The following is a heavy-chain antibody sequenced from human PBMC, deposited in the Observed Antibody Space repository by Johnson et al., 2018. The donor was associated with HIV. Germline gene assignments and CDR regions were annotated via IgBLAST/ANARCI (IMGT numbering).Heavy chain of an antibody. J-gene: IGHJ3*02. CDR3: ARAYNYPI. V-gene: IGHV3-30*02. Sequence: QVQLVESGGGVVQPGGSLRLSCAASGFTFSNYGMHWVRQAPGKGLEWVAFIRYDGSNKYYADSVKGRFTISRDNAKNTLYLQMNSLRVEDTAVYYCARAYNYPIWGQGTMLTVSS. D-gene: IGHD1-1*01. CDR1: GFTFSNYG. CDR2: IRYDGSNK.